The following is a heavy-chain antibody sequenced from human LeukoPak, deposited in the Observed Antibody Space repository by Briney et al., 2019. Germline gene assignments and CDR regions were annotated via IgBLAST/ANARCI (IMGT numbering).Heavy chain of an antibody. CDR3: AIGCSSTSCPGPFDY. CDR2: INHSGST. CDR1: GGSFSGYY. V-gene: IGHV4-34*01. J-gene: IGHJ4*02. D-gene: IGHD2-2*01. Sequence: PSETLSLTCAVYGGSFSGYYWSWVREPRGKGLEWVGEINHSGSTNYNPSLKSRVTISVDPSKTQFSLKLSSVTAADTAVYYCAIGCSSTSCPGPFDYWGQGTLVTVSS.